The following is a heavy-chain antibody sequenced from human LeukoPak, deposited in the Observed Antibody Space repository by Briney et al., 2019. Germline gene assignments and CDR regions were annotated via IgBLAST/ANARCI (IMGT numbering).Heavy chain of an antibody. CDR2: IYTSGST. CDR3: ARDHWGCSSTSCYPPYYYYYMDV. Sequence: PSETLSLTCTVSGGSISSYYWSWIRQPAGKGLEWIGRIYTSGSTNYNPSLKSRVTMSVDTSKNQFSLKLSSVTAADTAVYYCARDHWGCSSTSCYPPYYYYYMDVWGKGTTVTVSS. D-gene: IGHD2-2*01. CDR1: GGSISSYY. J-gene: IGHJ6*03. V-gene: IGHV4-4*07.